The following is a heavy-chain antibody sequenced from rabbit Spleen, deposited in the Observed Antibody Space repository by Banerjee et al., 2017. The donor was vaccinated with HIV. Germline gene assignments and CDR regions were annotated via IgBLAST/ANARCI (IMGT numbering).Heavy chain of an antibody. J-gene: IGHJ6*01. CDR1: GFSFSSDYY. V-gene: IGHV1S40*01. Sequence: QSLEESGGDLVKPGASLTLTCTASGFSFSSDYYMCWVRQAPGKGLECGACIYPGSSTSTYYANWAKGRLTISKASSTTVTLQMTSLTVADTATYFCARDTGSSFSSYGMDLWGPGTLVTVS. CDR3: ARDTGSSFSSYGMDL. D-gene: IGHD8-1*01. CDR2: IYPGSSTST.